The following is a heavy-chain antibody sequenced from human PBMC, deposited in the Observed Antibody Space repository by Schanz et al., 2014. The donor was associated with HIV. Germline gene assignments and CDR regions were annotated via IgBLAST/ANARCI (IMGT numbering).Heavy chain of an antibody. J-gene: IGHJ6*02. Sequence: ARLVQSGAEVKRPGASVTVSCTAAGSTFPDLDVNWVRQAAGQGLEWMAWLNPKSGNTGYAQKFKGRVTIAADESASTAYMELNSLRSDDTAVYYCAKSPIFGDVIFYGMDVWGQGTTVTVSS. CDR3: AKSPIFGDVIFYGMDV. CDR1: GSTFPDLD. CDR2: LNPKSGNT. V-gene: IGHV1-8*01. D-gene: IGHD3-3*02.